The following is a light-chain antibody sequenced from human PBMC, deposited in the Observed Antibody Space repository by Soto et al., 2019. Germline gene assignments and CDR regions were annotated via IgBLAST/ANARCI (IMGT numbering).Light chain of an antibody. Sequence: QSALTQPPSASGSPGQSVTISCTGTSSDVGGYKYVSWYQQHPGKVPKLMIYEVSKRPSGVPDRFSGSNSGNTASLTVSGLQAEDEADYYCSSYAGSNSDYVFGTGTKLTVL. V-gene: IGLV2-8*01. CDR2: EVS. CDR3: SSYAGSNSDYV. J-gene: IGLJ1*01. CDR1: SSDVGGYKY.